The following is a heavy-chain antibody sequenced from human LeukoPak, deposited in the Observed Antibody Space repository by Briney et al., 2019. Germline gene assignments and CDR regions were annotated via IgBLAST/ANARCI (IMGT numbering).Heavy chain of an antibody. V-gene: IGHV1-46*01. J-gene: IGHJ5*02. D-gene: IGHD1-7*01. CDR2: INPNGGDT. CDR1: GYTFTDYY. Sequence: GASVKVSCKAFGYTFTDYYVHWVRQAPGQGLEWMGIINPNGGDTNYAQKFQGRVTMTRDTSTSTLYMELSNLISDDTAVYYCGRGEAAPINELLHPWVQGTLVTVSS. CDR3: GRGEAAPINELLHP.